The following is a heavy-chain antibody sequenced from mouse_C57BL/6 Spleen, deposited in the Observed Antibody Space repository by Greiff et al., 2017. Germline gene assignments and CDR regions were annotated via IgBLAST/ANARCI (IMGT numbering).Heavy chain of an antibody. Sequence: EVQLVESGGGLVKPGGSLKLSCAASGFTFSDYGMHWVRQAPEKGLEWVAYISSGSSTIYYADTVKGRFTISRDNAKNTLFLQMTSLRSEDTAMYYCANNDGYYLSWFAYWGRGTLVTVSA. J-gene: IGHJ3*01. CDR3: ANNDGYYLSWFAY. D-gene: IGHD2-3*01. CDR1: GFTFSDYG. V-gene: IGHV5-17*01. CDR2: ISSGSSTI.